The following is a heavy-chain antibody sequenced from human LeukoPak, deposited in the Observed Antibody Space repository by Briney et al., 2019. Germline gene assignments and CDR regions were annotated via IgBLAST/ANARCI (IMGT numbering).Heavy chain of an antibody. CDR1: GGSISSSSYY. V-gene: IGHV4-39*07. Sequence: SETLSLTCTVSGGSISSSSYYWGWIRQPPGKGLEWIGSIYYSGSTYYNPSLKSRVTISVDTSKNQFSLKLSSVTAADTAVYYCARARPRYCSSTSCYTDEYFDYWGQGTLVTVSS. CDR2: IYYSGST. D-gene: IGHD2-2*02. J-gene: IGHJ4*02. CDR3: ARARPRYCSSTSCYTDEYFDY.